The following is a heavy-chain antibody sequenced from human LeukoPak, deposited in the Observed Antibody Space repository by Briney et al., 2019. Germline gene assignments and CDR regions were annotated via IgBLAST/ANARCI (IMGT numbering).Heavy chain of an antibody. Sequence: PGGSLRLSCAASGFTFSSYGMNWVRQAPGKGLEWVSSISSSSSYIYYADSVKGRFTISRDNAKNSLYLQMNSLRAEDTAVYYCARSGYSYGSLLRGFDPWGQGTLVTVSS. CDR3: ARSGYSYGSLLRGFDP. V-gene: IGHV3-21*01. J-gene: IGHJ5*02. CDR2: ISSSSSYI. D-gene: IGHD5-18*01. CDR1: GFTFSSYG.